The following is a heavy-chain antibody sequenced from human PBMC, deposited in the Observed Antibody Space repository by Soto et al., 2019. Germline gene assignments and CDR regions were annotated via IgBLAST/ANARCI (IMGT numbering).Heavy chain of an antibody. CDR1: GYTFTSYG. D-gene: IGHD3-22*01. V-gene: IGHV1-18*01. CDR2: ISAYNGNT. J-gene: IGHJ4*02. Sequence: QVQLVQSGAEVKKPGASVKVSCKASGYTFTSYGISWVRQAPGQGLEWMGWISAYNGNTNYAQKLQGRVTMTTDTSTSIAYMELRSLRSDDTAVDYCARFMPYYYDSSGYYASDWGQGTLVTVSS. CDR3: ARFMPYYYDSSGYYASD.